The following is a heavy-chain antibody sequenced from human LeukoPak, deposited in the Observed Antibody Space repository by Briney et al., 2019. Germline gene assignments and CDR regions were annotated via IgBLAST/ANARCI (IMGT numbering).Heavy chain of an antibody. CDR1: GGSVSSGGYY. Sequence: SETLSLTCTVSGGSVSSGGYYWSWIRQPPGKGLEWIGYIYYSGSTNYNPSLKSRVTISVDTSKNQFSLKLSSVTAADTAVYYCARDILGSGIINVPYAFDIWGQGTMVTVSS. CDR3: ARDILGSGIINVPYAFDI. CDR2: IYYSGST. J-gene: IGHJ3*02. V-gene: IGHV4-61*08. D-gene: IGHD3-10*01.